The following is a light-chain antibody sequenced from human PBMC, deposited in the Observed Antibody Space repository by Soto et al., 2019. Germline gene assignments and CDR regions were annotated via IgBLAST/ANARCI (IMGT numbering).Light chain of an antibody. CDR3: QQYNNWPIT. CDR2: GAS. CDR1: PSVTNF. J-gene: IGKJ5*01. V-gene: IGKV3-15*01. Sequence: EIVLTQSPATLSLSPGERATLSCRASPSVTNFLAWYQQKPGQAPRLLIYGASTRATGFPARFSGSGSVTEFTLTISSLQSGDFAVYYCQQYNNWPITFGQGTRLEI.